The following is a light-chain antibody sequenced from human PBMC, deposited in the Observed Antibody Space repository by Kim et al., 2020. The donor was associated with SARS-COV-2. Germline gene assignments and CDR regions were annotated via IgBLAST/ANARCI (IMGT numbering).Light chain of an antibody. V-gene: IGKV3-15*01. J-gene: IGKJ1*01. CDR2: GAS. Sequence: EVLMTQSPVTLSVFPGERATLSCRASQSIRTNLAWYQHKPGQPPRLLLYGASTRPTGIPAKFSGSGSGTEFTLSISSLESEDVALYYCHQYNNWPRTFGQGTKVDIK. CDR1: QSIRTN. CDR3: HQYNNWPRT.